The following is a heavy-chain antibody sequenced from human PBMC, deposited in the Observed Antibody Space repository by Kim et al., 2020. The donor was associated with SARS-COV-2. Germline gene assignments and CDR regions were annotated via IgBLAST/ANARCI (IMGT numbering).Heavy chain of an antibody. J-gene: IGHJ5*02. CDR3: ARDRSTSHWDPNWFDP. Sequence: SLKSRVTISVDTSKNQFSLKLSSVTAADTAVYYCARDRSTSHWDPNWFDPWGQGTLVTVSS. V-gene: IGHV4-59*01. D-gene: IGHD2-2*01.